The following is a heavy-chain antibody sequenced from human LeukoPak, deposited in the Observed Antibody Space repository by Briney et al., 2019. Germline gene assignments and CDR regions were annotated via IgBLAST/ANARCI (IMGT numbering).Heavy chain of an antibody. D-gene: IGHD3-3*01. J-gene: IGHJ4*02. Sequence: ASVKVSCKVSGYTLTELSMHWVRQAPGKGLEWMGGFDPEDGETIYAQKFQGRVTITRDTSASTAYMELSSLRSEDTAVYYCARVYYDFWSGYYVWGDYWGQGTLVTVSS. V-gene: IGHV1-24*01. CDR1: GYTLTELS. CDR3: ARVYYDFWSGYYVWGDY. CDR2: FDPEDGET.